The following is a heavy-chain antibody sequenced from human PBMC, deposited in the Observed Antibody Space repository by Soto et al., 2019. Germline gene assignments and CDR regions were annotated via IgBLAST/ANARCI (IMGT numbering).Heavy chain of an antibody. V-gene: IGHV3-53*01. CDR3: ALLTGERSGQMDV. D-gene: IGHD7-27*01. J-gene: IGHJ6*02. CDR1: GFTVISNY. CDR2: LYSGGST. Sequence: EVQLVESGGGLIQPGGSLRLSCAASGFTVISNYMTWVRQAPGKGLEWVSVLYSGGSTYYADPVEGRFTISRDNSKNTMYLQMNSLRAEDTAVYYCALLTGERSGQMDVWGQGTTVTVSS.